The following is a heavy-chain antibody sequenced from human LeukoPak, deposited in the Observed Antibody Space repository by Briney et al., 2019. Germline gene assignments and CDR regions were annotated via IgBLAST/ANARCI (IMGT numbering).Heavy chain of an antibody. V-gene: IGHV1-8*02. D-gene: IGHD1-20*01. CDR1: GYTFTGYY. CDR2: MNPNSGNT. CDR3: ASLYNWNDFDY. J-gene: IGHJ4*02. Sequence: ASVKVSCKASGYTFTGYYMHWVRQAPGQGLEWMGWMNPNSGNTGYAQKFQGRVTMTRNTSISTAYMELSSLRSEDTAVYYCASLYNWNDFDYWGQGTLVTVSS.